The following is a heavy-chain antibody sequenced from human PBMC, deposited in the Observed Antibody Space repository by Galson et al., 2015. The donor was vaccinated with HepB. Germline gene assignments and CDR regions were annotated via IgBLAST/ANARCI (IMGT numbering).Heavy chain of an antibody. V-gene: IGHV3-7*01. Sequence: SLRLSCAASGFTFSSYWMSWVRQAPGKGLEWVANIKQDGSEKYYADSVKGRFTISRDNAKNSLYLQMNSLRAEDTAVYYCATDLQYHYYDSSGLGARNVDYWGQGTLVTVSS. D-gene: IGHD3-22*01. CDR3: ATDLQYHYYDSSGLGARNVDY. CDR2: IKQDGSEK. CDR1: GFTFSSYW. J-gene: IGHJ4*02.